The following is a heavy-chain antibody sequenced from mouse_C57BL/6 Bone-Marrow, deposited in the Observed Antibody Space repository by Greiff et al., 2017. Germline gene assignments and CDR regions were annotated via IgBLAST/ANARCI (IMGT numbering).Heavy chain of an antibody. V-gene: IGHV1-39*01. CDR2: INPNYGTT. CDR3: ARGRGYGNDRDWYFDV. D-gene: IGHD2-2*01. CDR1: GYSFTDYN. Sequence: VQLQQSGPELVKPGASVKISCKASGYSFTDYNMNWVKQSTGKSLEWIGVINPNYGTTSYNQKFKGKATLTVDQSSSTAYMQLNSLTSEDSAVYDCARGRGYGNDRDWYFDVWGRGPTVTVSS. J-gene: IGHJ1*03.